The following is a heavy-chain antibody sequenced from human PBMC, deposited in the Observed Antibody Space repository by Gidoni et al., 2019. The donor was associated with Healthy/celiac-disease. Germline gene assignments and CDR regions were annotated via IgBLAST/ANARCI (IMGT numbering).Heavy chain of an antibody. V-gene: IGHV4-34*01. CDR3: ARREWLLGARGAFDI. CDR1: GWSFRGYY. D-gene: IGHD3-3*01. CDR2: INHSGIT. J-gene: IGHJ3*02. Sequence: QVQLQQWGAGLLKPSETLSLTCAVYGWSFRGYYWSWIRQPPGKGLEWIGEINHSGITNYNPSLKSRVTISVDTSKNQFSLKLSSVTVADTAVYYCARREWLLGARGAFDIWGQGTMVTVSS.